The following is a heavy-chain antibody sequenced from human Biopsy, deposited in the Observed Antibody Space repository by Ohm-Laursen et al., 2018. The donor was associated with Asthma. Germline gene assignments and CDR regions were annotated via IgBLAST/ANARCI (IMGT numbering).Heavy chain of an antibody. V-gene: IGHV1-46*01. CDR3: AREATSGEVPFGYFYALDV. D-gene: IGHD2-2*01. CDR1: GYTFTSYY. CDR2: INPFGGSS. J-gene: IGHJ6*04. Sequence: ASVKVSCKASGYTFTSYYMHRVRQAPGHGLEWMGMINPFGGSSNFAQKFQGRLTMTRDTSTRTVYMELSSLRSEDTAVHYCAREATSGEVPFGYFYALDVWGEGTTVTVSS.